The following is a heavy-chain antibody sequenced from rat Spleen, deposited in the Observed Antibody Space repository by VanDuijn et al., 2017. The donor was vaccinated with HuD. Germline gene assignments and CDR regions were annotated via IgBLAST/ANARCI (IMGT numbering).Heavy chain of an antibody. D-gene: IGHD1-12*02. Sequence: EVQLVESGGGLVQPGRSLKLSCAASGFTFSNYYMAWVRQAPTKGLEWVAYISAGGDNTYYRDSVKGRFTISRDNAKNALYLQMNSLRSDDTATYYCTREVVKRYYFDYWGQGVMVTVSS. CDR3: TREVVKRYYFDY. V-gene: IGHV5-27*01. CDR2: ISAGGDNT. CDR1: GFTFSNYY. J-gene: IGHJ2*01.